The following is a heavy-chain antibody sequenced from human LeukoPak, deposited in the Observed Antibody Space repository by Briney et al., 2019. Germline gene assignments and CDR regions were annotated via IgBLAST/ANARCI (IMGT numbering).Heavy chain of an antibody. V-gene: IGHV1-69*04. J-gene: IGHJ4*02. D-gene: IGHD1-26*01. CDR1: GYTFTSYY. CDR3: ARDPEVGATTIGDY. Sequence: ASVKVSCKASGYTFTSYYMHWVRQAPGQGLEWMGRIIPILGIANYAQKFQGRVTITADKSTSTAYMELSSLRSEDTAVYYCARDPEVGATTIGDYWGQGTLVTVSS. CDR2: IIPILGIA.